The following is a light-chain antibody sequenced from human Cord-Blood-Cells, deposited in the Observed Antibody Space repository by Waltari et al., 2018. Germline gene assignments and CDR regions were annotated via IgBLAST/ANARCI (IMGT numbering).Light chain of an antibody. CDR1: SSDVGSYNL. J-gene: IGLJ3*02. CDR3: CSYAGSSTPNWV. Sequence: QSALTQPASVSGSPGQSITIPCTGTSSDVGSYNLVSWSQQHPGKAPKLMIYEGSKRPSGVSNRFSGSKSGNTASLTISGLQAEDEADYYCCSYAGSSTPNWVFGGGTKLTVL. V-gene: IGLV2-23*01. CDR2: EGS.